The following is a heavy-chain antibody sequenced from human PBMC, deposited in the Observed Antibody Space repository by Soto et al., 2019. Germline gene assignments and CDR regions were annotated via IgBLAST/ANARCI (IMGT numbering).Heavy chain of an antibody. D-gene: IGHD3-9*01. J-gene: IGHJ4*02. CDR1: GFSLSTSGVG. CDR3: AQKPAYDISTGYYPFDY. CDR2: IYWDDGK. Sequence: ASGPTLVNPTQTLTLTCTFPGFSLSTSGVGVAWIRQPPGKALEWLALIYWDDGKRYSPSLKTRLNITKDTSKNQVVLTLTNVDPVDTAIYFLAQKPAYDISTGYYPFDYWGQGSLVTVSS. V-gene: IGHV2-5*02.